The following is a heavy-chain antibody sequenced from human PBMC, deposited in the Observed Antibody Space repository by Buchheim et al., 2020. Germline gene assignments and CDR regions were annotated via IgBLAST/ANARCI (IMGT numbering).Heavy chain of an antibody. CDR2: IKSKTDGGTI. V-gene: IGHV3-15*01. Sequence: EVQLVESGGGLVKPGGSLRLSCAASEFTFRNAWMSWVRQAPGKGLEWVGRIKSKTDGGTIDYTAPVKGRFTISRDDSKNTLYLQMNNLKTEDTAVYYCTTDGGIAARPLFDYWGQGTL. CDR3: TTDGGIAARPLFDY. D-gene: IGHD6-6*01. J-gene: IGHJ4*02. CDR1: EFTFRNAW.